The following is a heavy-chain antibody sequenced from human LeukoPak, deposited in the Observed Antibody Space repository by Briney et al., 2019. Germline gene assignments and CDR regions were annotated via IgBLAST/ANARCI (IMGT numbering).Heavy chain of an antibody. V-gene: IGHV3-30-3*01. Sequence: GGSLRLSCAASGFTFSSYAMHWVRQAPGKGLEWVAVISYDGSNKYYADSVKGRFTISRDNSKNTLYLQMNSLRAEDTAVYYCATRAHHCSGGSCYRPYYYYGMDVWGQGTTVTVSS. CDR2: ISYDGSNK. CDR1: GFTFSSYA. J-gene: IGHJ6*02. CDR3: ATRAHHCSGGSCYRPYYYYGMDV. D-gene: IGHD2-15*01.